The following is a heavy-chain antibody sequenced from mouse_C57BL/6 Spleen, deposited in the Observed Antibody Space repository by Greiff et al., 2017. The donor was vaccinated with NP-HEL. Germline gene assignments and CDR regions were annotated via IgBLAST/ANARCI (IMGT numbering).Heavy chain of an antibody. J-gene: IGHJ1*03. D-gene: IGHD1-1*01. V-gene: IGHV14-2*01. Sequence: VQLQQSGAELVKPGASVKLSCTASGFNITDYYMHWVKQRTEQGLEWIGRIDPEDGETNYDPKFQGKATITADTSSNTAYLQLSNLTSEDTAVYYCGGGGSSHGYFDVWGTGTTVTVSS. CDR2: IDPEDGET. CDR3: GGGGSSHGYFDV. CDR1: GFNITDYY.